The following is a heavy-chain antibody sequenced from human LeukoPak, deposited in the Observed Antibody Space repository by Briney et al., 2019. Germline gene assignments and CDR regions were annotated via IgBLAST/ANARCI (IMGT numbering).Heavy chain of an antibody. D-gene: IGHD5-18*01. CDR3: ARLGYGNGRVNWFDP. J-gene: IGHJ5*02. Sequence: SETPSLTCTVSGGSIGSSINYWAWIRQPPGKGLEWIATTKYGASTFYNPSLRSRVTISVDTSKNQFSLKVNSVTAADTAVYYCARLGYGNGRVNWFDPWGQGNLVTVSS. CDR1: GGSIGSSINY. CDR2: TKYGAST. V-gene: IGHV4-39*01.